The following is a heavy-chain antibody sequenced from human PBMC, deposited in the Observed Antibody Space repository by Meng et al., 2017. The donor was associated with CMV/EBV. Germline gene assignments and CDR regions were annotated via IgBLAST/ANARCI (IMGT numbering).Heavy chain of an antibody. CDR3: ARADYDFWSGYPLGFDP. V-gene: IGHV1-2*02. Sequence: FTAYNMHWVRPAPGQGLAWMGWINPNSGGTNYAQKFQGRVTMTRDTSISTAYMELSRLRSDDTAVYYCARADYDFWSGYPLGFDPWGQGTLVTVSS. CDR1: FTAYN. CDR2: INPNSGGT. D-gene: IGHD3-3*01. J-gene: IGHJ5*02.